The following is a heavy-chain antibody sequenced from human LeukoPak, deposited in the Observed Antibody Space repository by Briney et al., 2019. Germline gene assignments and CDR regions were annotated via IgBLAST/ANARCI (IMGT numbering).Heavy chain of an antibody. CDR2: ISGSGGFT. D-gene: IGHD3-22*01. Sequence: GGSLRLSCAASGFTFSSYGMTWVRQAPGKGLEWVSAISGSGGFTFYADSVKGRFTISRDNSKNTLFLQMNSLRAEDTAVYYCAKHDYYGGRGYPDHWGQGTLVSVSS. V-gene: IGHV3-23*01. J-gene: IGHJ4*02. CDR1: GFTFSSYG. CDR3: AKHDYYGGRGYPDH.